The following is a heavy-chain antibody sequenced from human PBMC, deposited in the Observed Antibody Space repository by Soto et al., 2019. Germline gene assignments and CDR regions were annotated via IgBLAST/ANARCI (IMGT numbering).Heavy chain of an antibody. CDR1: GFTFSSYS. J-gene: IGHJ4*02. Sequence: EVQLVESGGGLVKPGGSLRLSCAASGFTFSSYSMNWVRQAPGKGLEWVSSISSSSSYIYYADSVKGRFTISRDNAKNSLYLQMTSLRAEDTAVYYCAREWGIAARPVDYWGQGTLVTVSS. V-gene: IGHV3-21*01. D-gene: IGHD6-6*01. CDR3: AREWGIAARPVDY. CDR2: ISSSSSYI.